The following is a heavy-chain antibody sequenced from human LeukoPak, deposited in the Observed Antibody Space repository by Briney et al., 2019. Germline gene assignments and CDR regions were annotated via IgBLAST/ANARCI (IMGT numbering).Heavy chain of an antibody. CDR1: GFTFSSYA. CDR2: ISYDGSNK. V-gene: IGHV3-30*04. J-gene: IGHJ4*02. Sequence: GGSLRLSCAASGFTFSSYAMRWVRQAPGKGPEWVAVISYDGSNKYYADSVKGRFTISRDNSKNTLYLQMNSLRAEDTAVYYCARVLGYSYAKAPFDYWGQGTLVTVSS. CDR3: ARVLGYSYAKAPFDY. D-gene: IGHD5-18*01.